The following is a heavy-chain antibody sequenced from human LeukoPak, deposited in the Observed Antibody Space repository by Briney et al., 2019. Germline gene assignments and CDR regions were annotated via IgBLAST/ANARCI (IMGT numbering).Heavy chain of an antibody. D-gene: IGHD1-1*01. V-gene: IGHV3-30*04. CDR2: ISYDGSNK. Sequence: GGSLRLSCAASGFTFSSYAMHWVRQAPGKGLEWVAVISYDGSNKYYADSVKGRFTISRDNSKNTLYLQMNSLRAEDTAVYYCARARGYPNIDYWGQGTLVTVSS. CDR3: ARARGYPNIDY. J-gene: IGHJ4*02. CDR1: GFTFSSYA.